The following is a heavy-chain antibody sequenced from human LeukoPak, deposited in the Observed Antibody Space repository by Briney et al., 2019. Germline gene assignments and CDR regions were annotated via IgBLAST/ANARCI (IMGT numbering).Heavy chain of an antibody. V-gene: IGHV4-4*07. Sequence: SETLSLTCTVSGGSINNYYWSWIRQPAGKGLEWIGRIYTRGSTDYNPSLKSRVTMSVDTSKNQFSLKLSSVTAADTAVYYCARGRYCSADICSGGDAFDIWGQGTMVSVSS. CDR3: ARGRYCSADICSGGDAFDI. CDR1: GGSINNYY. CDR2: IYTRGST. D-gene: IGHD2-15*01. J-gene: IGHJ3*02.